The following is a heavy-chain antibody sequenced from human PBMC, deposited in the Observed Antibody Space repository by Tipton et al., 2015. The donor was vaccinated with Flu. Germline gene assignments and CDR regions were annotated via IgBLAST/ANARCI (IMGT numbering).Heavy chain of an antibody. J-gene: IGHJ5*02. CDR1: GFTVSSNY. CDR2: IYSDGNT. V-gene: IGHV3-53*01. Sequence: SLRLSCAASGFTVSSNYMSWVRQAPGKGLEWVSVIYSDGNTYYVDYVKGRFTVSSDNSKNILSLQMNSLRAEDTAVYYCVRGQGANPWGQGTLVTVSS. CDR3: VRGQGANP.